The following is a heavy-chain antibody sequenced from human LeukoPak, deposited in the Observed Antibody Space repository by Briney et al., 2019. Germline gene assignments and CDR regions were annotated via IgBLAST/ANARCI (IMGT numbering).Heavy chain of an antibody. Sequence: GASVKVSCKASGYTFTSYGISWVRQAPGQGLEWMGWISAYNGNTNYAQKLQGRVTMTTDTSTSTAYMELRSLRSDDTAVYYCARAGTPYDYGGPRGAFDIGGQGTMVTVSS. J-gene: IGHJ3*02. CDR2: ISAYNGNT. CDR3: ARAGTPYDYGGPRGAFDI. CDR1: GYTFTSYG. V-gene: IGHV1-18*01. D-gene: IGHD4-23*01.